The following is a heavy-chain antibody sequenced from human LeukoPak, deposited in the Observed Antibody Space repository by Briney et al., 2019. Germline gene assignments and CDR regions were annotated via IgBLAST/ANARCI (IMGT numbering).Heavy chain of an antibody. Sequence: SDTLSLTCTLSGGFMSLYYWICIRQPGGKGRVWIGRIYHSGSSNYNPSLKSRVTMSVGTSKNQFSLKLASVTAADTAVYYCARAGHGSGSSVDYWGQGTLVTVS. D-gene: IGHD3-10*01. CDR2: IYHSGSS. J-gene: IGHJ4*02. V-gene: IGHV4-4*07. CDR3: ARAGHGSGSSVDY. CDR1: GGFMSLYY.